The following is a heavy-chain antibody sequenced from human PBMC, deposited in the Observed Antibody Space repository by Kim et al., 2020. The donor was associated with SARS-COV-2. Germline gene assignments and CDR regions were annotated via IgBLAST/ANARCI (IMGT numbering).Heavy chain of an antibody. V-gene: IGHV4-39*01. CDR3: ARHEYNWLRKSPRYNWFDP. Sequence: SETLSLTCTVSGGSISSSSYYWGWIRQPPGKGLEWIGSIYYSGSTYYNPSLKSRVTISVDTSKNQFSLKLSSVTAADTAVYYCARHEYNWLRKSPRYNWFDPWGQGTLVTVSS. J-gene: IGHJ5*02. CDR1: GGSISSSSYY. D-gene: IGHD5-12*01. CDR2: IYYSGST.